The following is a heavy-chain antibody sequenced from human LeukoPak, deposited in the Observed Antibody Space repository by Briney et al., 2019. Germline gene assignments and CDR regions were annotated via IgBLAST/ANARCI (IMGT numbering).Heavy chain of an antibody. V-gene: IGHV4-61*02. D-gene: IGHD6-13*01. Sequence: SQTLSLTCNVSGGSISSGSYYWSWIRQPAGKGLEWIGRIYTSGTTNYNPSLKSRVTISVDTSKNQFSLKLSSVTAADTAVYYCARIAAAGTAHWFDPWGQGTLVTVSS. J-gene: IGHJ5*02. CDR2: IYTSGTT. CDR1: GGSISSGSYY. CDR3: ARIAAAGTAHWFDP.